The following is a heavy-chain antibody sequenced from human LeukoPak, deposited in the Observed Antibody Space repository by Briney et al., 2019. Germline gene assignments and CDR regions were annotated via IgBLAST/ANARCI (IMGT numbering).Heavy chain of an antibody. CDR2: INTNTGNP. Sequence: APVKVSCKASGYTFTSYAMNWVRQAPGQGLEWMGWINTNTGNPTYAQGFTGRFVFSLDTSVSTAYLQISSLKAEDTAVYYCARPLYSSSWYYFDYWGQGTLVTVSS. J-gene: IGHJ4*02. CDR1: GYTFTSYA. CDR3: ARPLYSSSWYYFDY. D-gene: IGHD6-13*01. V-gene: IGHV7-4-1*02.